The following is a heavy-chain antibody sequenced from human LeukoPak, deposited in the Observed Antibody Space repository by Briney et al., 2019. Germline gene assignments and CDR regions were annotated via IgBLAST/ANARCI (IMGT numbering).Heavy chain of an antibody. CDR3: TVDYYYMDV. CDR2: IYQSGST. V-gene: IGHV4-38-2*02. Sequence: PSETLSLTCTVSAYSISSGYYWGWIRQPPGKGLEWIGNIYQSGSTYYNPSLKSRVTISIDTSKNQFSLKLTSVTAADTAVYYCTVDYYYMDVWGKGTRVTVSS. CDR1: AYSISSGYY. J-gene: IGHJ6*03.